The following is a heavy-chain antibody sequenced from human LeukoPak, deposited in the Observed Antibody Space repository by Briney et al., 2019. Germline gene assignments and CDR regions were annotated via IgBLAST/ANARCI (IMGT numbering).Heavy chain of an antibody. D-gene: IGHD6-19*01. CDR2: IKSGGGT. CDR1: GFTFNTYV. CDR3: TKVRPPPGSGWYGGDDY. Sequence: GGSLRLSCAASGFTFNTYVMSWVRQTPGKGLQWVSSIKSGGGTDYADSVKGRFTISRDNSKNALYLQMNSLRAEDTSIYYCTKVRPPPGSGWYGGDDYWGQGTLVTVSS. J-gene: IGHJ4*02. V-gene: IGHV3-23*01.